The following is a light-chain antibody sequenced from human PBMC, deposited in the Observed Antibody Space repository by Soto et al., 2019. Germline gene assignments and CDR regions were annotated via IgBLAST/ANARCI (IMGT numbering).Light chain of an antibody. V-gene: IGKV1-5*01. J-gene: IGKJ4*01. CDR2: DAS. CDR1: QSVRSW. Sequence: DIQMTQSPSTLPASVGDIVTITFRASQSVRSWLACYQQKPGRAPKFLIYDASSLESGVPSSFSGSGSGTEITLTISNLQPDGFSTYFCPQEDNYSLTFGGRDKVDI. CDR3: PQEDNYSLT.